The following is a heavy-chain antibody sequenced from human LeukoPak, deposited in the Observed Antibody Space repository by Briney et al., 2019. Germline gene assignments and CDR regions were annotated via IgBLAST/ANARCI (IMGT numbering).Heavy chain of an antibody. V-gene: IGHV1-24*01. Sequence: ASVKLSCKVSGYTLTELSMHWVRQAPGKGLEWMGGFDPEDGETIYAQKFQGRVTMTEDTSTDTAYMELSRLRSEDTAVYYCATPIDYGDYEVHYWGQGTLVTVSS. J-gene: IGHJ4*02. D-gene: IGHD4-17*01. CDR1: GYTLTELS. CDR2: FDPEDGET. CDR3: ATPIDYGDYEVHY.